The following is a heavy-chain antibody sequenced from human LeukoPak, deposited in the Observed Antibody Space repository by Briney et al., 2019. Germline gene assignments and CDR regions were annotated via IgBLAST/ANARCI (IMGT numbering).Heavy chain of an antibody. Sequence: ASVKVSCKASGYTFTGYYMHWVRQAPGQGLEWMGWINPNSGGTNYAQKFQSRVTMTRDTSISTAYMELSRLRSNDTAVYYCARGALLLWFGESNDYWDQGTLVTVSS. CDR3: ARGALLLWFGESNDY. V-gene: IGHV1-2*02. CDR1: GYTFTGYY. CDR2: INPNSGGT. D-gene: IGHD3-10*01. J-gene: IGHJ4*02.